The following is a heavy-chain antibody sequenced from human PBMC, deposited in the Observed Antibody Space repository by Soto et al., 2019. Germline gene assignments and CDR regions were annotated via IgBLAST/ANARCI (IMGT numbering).Heavy chain of an antibody. CDR3: ARVGGYGYYYGMDV. V-gene: IGHV1-69*13. CDR2: IIPIFGTA. CDR1: GVTFSSXA. D-gene: IGHD5-18*01. Sequence: SVKVSCKASGVTFSSXAISWVRQAPGQGLEWMGGIIPIFGTANYAQKFQGRVTITADESTSTAYMELSSLRSEDTAVYYCARVGGYGYYYGMDVWGQGTTVTVSS. J-gene: IGHJ6*02.